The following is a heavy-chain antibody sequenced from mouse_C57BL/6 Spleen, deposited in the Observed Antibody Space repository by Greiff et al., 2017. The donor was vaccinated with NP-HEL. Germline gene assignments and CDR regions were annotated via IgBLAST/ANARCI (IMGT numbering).Heavy chain of an antibody. CDR2: INPGSGGT. CDR3: ARDGSSPFDC. Sequence: VQLQQSGAELVRPGTSVKVSCKASGYAFTNYLIEWVKQRPGQGLEWIGVINPGSGGTNYNEKFKGKATLTADKSSSTAYMQLRSLTSEDSAVYFCARDGSSPFDCWGQGTTLTVSS. D-gene: IGHD1-1*01. CDR1: GYAFTNYL. J-gene: IGHJ2*01. V-gene: IGHV1-54*01.